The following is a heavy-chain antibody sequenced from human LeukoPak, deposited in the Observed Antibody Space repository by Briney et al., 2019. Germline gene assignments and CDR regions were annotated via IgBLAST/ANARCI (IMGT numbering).Heavy chain of an antibody. Sequence: ASVKVSCKASGYTFTGYYMHWVRQAPGQGLEWMGWINPNSGGTNYAQKFQGRVTMTRDTSISTAYMELSRLRPDDTAVYYCAREFAVVKSNAFDIWGQGTMVTVSS. V-gene: IGHV1-2*02. CDR3: AREFAVVKSNAFDI. CDR2: INPNSGGT. CDR1: GYTFTGYY. J-gene: IGHJ3*02. D-gene: IGHD3-3*01.